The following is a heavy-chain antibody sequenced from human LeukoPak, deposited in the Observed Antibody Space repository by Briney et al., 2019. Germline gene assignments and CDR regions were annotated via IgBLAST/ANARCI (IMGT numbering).Heavy chain of an antibody. V-gene: IGHV3-9*01. CDR1: GFTFDDYA. D-gene: IGHD3-22*01. J-gene: IGHJ4*02. CDR3: AKDFYYDSSGYKSSSLDG. CDR2: ISWNSGSI. Sequence: GGSLRLSCAASGFTFDDYAMHWVRQAPGKGLEWVSGISWNSGSIGYADSVKGRFTISRDNAKNSLYLQMDSLRAEDTALYYCAKDFYYDSSGYKSSSLDGWGQGTLVTVSS.